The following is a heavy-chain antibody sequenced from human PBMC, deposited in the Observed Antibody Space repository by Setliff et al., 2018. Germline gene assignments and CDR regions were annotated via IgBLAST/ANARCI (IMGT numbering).Heavy chain of an antibody. CDR2: ISPHTGNT. J-gene: IGHJ4*02. Sequence: ASVKVSCKTPGDTFNKYAISWVRQAPGQGLEWMGRISPHTGNTFYAPQFQGRVIMTTDTSTNTAYMDLRSLRSDDTAVYYCARAGSAAAGRKGIFEYWGQGSLVTVSS. D-gene: IGHD6-13*01. CDR1: GDTFNKYA. V-gene: IGHV1-18*01. CDR3: ARAGSAAAGRKGIFEY.